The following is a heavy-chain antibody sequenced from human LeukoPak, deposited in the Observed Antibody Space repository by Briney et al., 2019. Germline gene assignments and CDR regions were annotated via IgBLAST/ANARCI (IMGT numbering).Heavy chain of an antibody. J-gene: IGHJ1*01. Sequence: ASVKVSCKASGYRITSYYMHWVRQAPGQGLEWMGTINPSGGSTSYAQKFQGRVTMTRDTFTSTFYMELSSLRSEDTAFYYCARDSSGWYGEVKYWGQGTLVTVSS. CDR1: GYRITSYY. D-gene: IGHD6-19*01. CDR2: INPSGGST. V-gene: IGHV1-46*01. CDR3: ARDSSGWYGEVKY.